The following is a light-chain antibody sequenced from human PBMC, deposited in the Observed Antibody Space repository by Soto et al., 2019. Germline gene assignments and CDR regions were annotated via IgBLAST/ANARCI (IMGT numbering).Light chain of an antibody. CDR3: QQNFNTWT. CDR2: AAS. Sequence: DIQMTQSPSSLSASVGDRVTITCRAGQNIGRSVNWYQQKPGKAPKRLIYAASGLQIGVPPRFSGSGSGTDFTLTISSLQPEDFATYYCQQNFNTWTFGQGTKVEMK. CDR1: QNIGRS. V-gene: IGKV1-39*01. J-gene: IGKJ1*01.